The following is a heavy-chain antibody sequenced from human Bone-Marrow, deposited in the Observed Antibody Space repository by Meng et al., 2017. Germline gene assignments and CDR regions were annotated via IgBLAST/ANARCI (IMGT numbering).Heavy chain of an antibody. CDR1: GGSISSSNW. D-gene: IGHD3-22*01. Sequence: VQLQESGPGLVKPSGTLSLTCAVFGGSISSSNWWSWVRQPPGKGLEWIGEIYHSGITNYNPSLKSRVTISVDKSKNQFSLKLSSVTAADTAVYYCARDYYDSSGYPTFDYWGQGTLVTVSS. V-gene: IGHV4-4*02. CDR3: ARDYYDSSGYPTFDY. CDR2: IYHSGIT. J-gene: IGHJ4*02.